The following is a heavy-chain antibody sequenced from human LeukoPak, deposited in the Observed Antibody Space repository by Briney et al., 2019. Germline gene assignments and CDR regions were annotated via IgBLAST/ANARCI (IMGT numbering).Heavy chain of an antibody. CDR3: ARDHSNDFWSGSGPLYYMDV. V-gene: IGHV1-2*02. CDR2: INPNSGVT. Sequence: ASVKVSCKASGYTFTSYAMNWVRQAPGQGLEWMGWINPNSGVTNYAQKFQGRVTMTRDTSISTAYMELSRLRSDDTAVYYCARDHSNDFWSGSGPLYYMDVWGKGTTVTVSS. D-gene: IGHD3-3*01. J-gene: IGHJ6*03. CDR1: GYTFTSYA.